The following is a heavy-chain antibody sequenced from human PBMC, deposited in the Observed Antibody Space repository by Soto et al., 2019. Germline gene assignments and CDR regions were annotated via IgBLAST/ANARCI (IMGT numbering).Heavy chain of an antibody. CDR2: IYYSGST. CDR3: ARDRYDFWSGPGSIFDY. V-gene: IGHV4-59*01. Sequence: SETLSLTCTVSGGSISSYYWSWIRQPPGKGLEWIGYIYYSGSTNYNPSLKSRVTISVDTSKNQFSLKLSSVTAADTAVYYCARDRYDFWSGPGSIFDYWGQGTLVTVSS. J-gene: IGHJ4*02. D-gene: IGHD3-3*01. CDR1: GGSISSYY.